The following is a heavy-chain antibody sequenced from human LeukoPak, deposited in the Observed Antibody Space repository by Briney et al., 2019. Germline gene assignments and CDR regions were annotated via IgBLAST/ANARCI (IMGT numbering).Heavy chain of an antibody. CDR3: ARRNSVTQGLDN. D-gene: IGHD5/OR15-5a*01. CDR1: GFTFSSYR. CDR2: IRNKANSYTT. J-gene: IGHJ4*02. V-gene: IGHV3-72*01. Sequence: GGSLRLSCAASGFTFSSYRMNWVRQAPGKGLEWIGRIRNKANSYTTEYAASVKGRFTVSRDDSKNSLFLQMNSLESEDTAVYYCARRNSVTQGLDNWGQGTLVTVSS.